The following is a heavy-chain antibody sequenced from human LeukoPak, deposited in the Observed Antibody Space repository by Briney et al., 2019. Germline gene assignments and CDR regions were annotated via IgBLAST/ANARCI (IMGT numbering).Heavy chain of an antibody. CDR1: RGSISTYY. J-gene: IGHJ4*02. CDR2: IHYTGRT. D-gene: IGHD3-22*01. Sequence: SETLSLTCTISRGSISTYYWSWIRQTPGTTLEWIGNIHYTGRTSYNPSLESRVTMSLDTPKNEFSLRLTSMTAADSAVYYCARGRPDPQNSDYWDYWGQGILVTVSS. V-gene: IGHV4-59*13. CDR3: ARGRPDPQNSDYWDY.